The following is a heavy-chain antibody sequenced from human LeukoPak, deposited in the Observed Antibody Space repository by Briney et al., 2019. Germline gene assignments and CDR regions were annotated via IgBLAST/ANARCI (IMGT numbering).Heavy chain of an antibody. CDR1: GFTFSSYW. CDR2: IKQDGSEK. CDR3: AIEGSEPGFDF. V-gene: IGHV3-7*03. J-gene: IGHJ4*02. Sequence: GGSLRLSCAASGFTFSSYWMSWVRQAPGKGLEWVANIKQDGSEKYYVDSVKGRFTISRDNAKNSLYLQMNSLKSEDTAKYYCAIEGSEPGFDFWGQGTLLTVSS. D-gene: IGHD1-26*01.